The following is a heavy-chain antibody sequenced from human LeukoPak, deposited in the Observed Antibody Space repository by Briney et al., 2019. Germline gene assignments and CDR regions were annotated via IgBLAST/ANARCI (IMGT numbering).Heavy chain of an antibody. CDR3: AKRGSDYDFWSGYSYYFDY. D-gene: IGHD3-3*01. CDR1: GFTFSSYA. J-gene: IGHJ4*02. CDR2: ISGSGGST. Sequence: PGGSLRLSCAASGFTFSSYAMSWVRQAPGKGLEWVSAISGSGGSTYYADSVKGRFTISRDNSKNTLYLQMNSLRAEDTAVYYCAKRGSDYDFWSGYSYYFDYWGQGTLVTVSS. V-gene: IGHV3-23*01.